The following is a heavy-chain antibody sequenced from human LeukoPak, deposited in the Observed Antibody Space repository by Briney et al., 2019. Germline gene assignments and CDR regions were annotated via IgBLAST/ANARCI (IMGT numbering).Heavy chain of an antibody. D-gene: IGHD3-22*01. Sequence: GGSLRLSCAASGFTFSSYSMNWVRQAPGKGLEWVSSISSSSSYIYYADSVKGRFTISRDNAKNSLYLQMNSLRAEDTAVYYCARDLVSRYYYDSSGYGIWGQGTLVTASS. J-gene: IGHJ4*02. CDR2: ISSSSSYI. V-gene: IGHV3-21*01. CDR1: GFTFSSYS. CDR3: ARDLVSRYYYDSSGYGI.